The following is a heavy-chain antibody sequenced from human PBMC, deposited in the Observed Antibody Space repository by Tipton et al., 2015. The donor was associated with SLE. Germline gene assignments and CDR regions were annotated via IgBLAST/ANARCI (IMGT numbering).Heavy chain of an antibody. CDR3: ARFHLKSYYEFDS. CDR1: GVSIRRHS. CDR2: TYNNDRT. V-gene: IGHV4-59*11. Sequence: TLSLTCTVSGVSIRRHSWSWIRLSPGKGLEWIVYTYNNDRTKYNPSLESRVTVSVDTSKNLLSLKLSSVTAADTAVYFCARFHLKSYYEFDSWGQETLVTVSP. J-gene: IGHJ5*01. D-gene: IGHD1-26*01.